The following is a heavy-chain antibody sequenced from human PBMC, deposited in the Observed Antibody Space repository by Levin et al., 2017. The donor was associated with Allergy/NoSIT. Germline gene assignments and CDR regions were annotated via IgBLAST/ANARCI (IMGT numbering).Heavy chain of an antibody. D-gene: IGHD7-27*01. V-gene: IGHV3-73*01. CDR2: IRSKANNYAA. J-gene: IGHJ5*02. Sequence: RPGGSLRLSCAASGFTFSGSSMQWVRQAPGRGLEWLGRIRSKANNYAAAYAGSVKGRFTISRDDSKNTAYLQINSLKTEDTAVYYCTTLEGDTCNRGCRFDPWGQGTLVTVSS. CDR3: TTLEGDTCNRGCRFDP. CDR1: GFTFSGSS.